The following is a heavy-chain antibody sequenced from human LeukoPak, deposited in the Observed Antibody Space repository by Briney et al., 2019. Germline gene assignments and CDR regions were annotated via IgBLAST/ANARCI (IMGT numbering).Heavy chain of an antibody. J-gene: IGHJ4*02. CDR1: GGSISSYY. CDR2: IYYSGST. D-gene: IGHD6-19*01. V-gene: IGHV4-59*08. Sequence: SETLSLTCTVSGGSISSYYWSWIRQPPGKGLEWIGYIYYSGSTNYNPSLKSRVTISVDTSKNRFSLKLSSVTAADTAVYYCARQTGYSSGGFDYWGQGTLVTVSS. CDR3: ARQTGYSSGGFDY.